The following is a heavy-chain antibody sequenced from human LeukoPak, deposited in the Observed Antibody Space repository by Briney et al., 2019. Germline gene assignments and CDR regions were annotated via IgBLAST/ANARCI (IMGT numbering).Heavy chain of an antibody. CDR1: GYTCTGYY. CDR2: INPNSGGT. Sequence: ASVKVSCKASGYTCTGYYMHWVRQAPGQGLEWMGWINPNSGGTNYAQKFQGRVTMTRDTSISTAYMELSRLRSDDTAVYYCARAGRTFIVVVPAAIRYWGQGTLVTVSS. CDR3: ARAGRTFIVVVPAAIRY. J-gene: IGHJ4*02. V-gene: IGHV1-2*02. D-gene: IGHD2-2*02.